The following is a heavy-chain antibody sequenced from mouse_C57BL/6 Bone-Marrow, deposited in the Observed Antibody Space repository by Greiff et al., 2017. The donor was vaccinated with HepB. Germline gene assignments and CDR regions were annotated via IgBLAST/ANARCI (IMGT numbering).Heavy chain of an antibody. V-gene: IGHV5-12*01. Sequence: EVQLVESGGGLVQPGGSLKLSCAASGFTFSDYYMYWVRQTPEKRLEWVAYISNGGGSTYYPDTVKGRFTISRDNAKNTLYLQMSRLKSEDTAMYYCARQNYDYSYAMDYWGQGTSVTVSS. CDR2: ISNGGGST. CDR1: GFTFSDYY. D-gene: IGHD2-4*01. CDR3: ARQNYDYSYAMDY. J-gene: IGHJ4*01.